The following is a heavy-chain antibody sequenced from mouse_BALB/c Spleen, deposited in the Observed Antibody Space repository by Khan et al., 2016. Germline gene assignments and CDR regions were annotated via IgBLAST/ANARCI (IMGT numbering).Heavy chain of an antibody. CDR2: INPSTGYT. D-gene: IGHD2-1*01. CDR3: ARIDYGNY. Sequence: QVQLQQSGAELAKPGASVKMSCKASGYTFTSYWMHWVKQRPGQGLEWIGYINPSTGYTEYNQKFKDKATLTADKSSSTDYMQLSSLTSEDSAVYYCARIDYGNYLGKGTLVTVSA. V-gene: IGHV1-7*01. J-gene: IGHJ3*01. CDR1: GYTFTSYW.